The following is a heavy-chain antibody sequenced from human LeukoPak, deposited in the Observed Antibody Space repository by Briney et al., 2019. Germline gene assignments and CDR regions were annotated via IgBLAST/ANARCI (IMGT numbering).Heavy chain of an antibody. D-gene: IGHD6-13*01. CDR3: ASRGSSSWLGY. CDR1: GYTFTSYD. J-gene: IGHJ4*02. V-gene: IGHV1-8*01. CDR2: MNPNSGNA. Sequence: ASVKVSCKASGYTFTSYDINWVRQATGQGLEWMGWMNPNSGNAGYAQKFQGRVTMPRTTSISTAYMELSSLRSGDTAVYYCASRGSSSWLGYWGQGTLVTVSS.